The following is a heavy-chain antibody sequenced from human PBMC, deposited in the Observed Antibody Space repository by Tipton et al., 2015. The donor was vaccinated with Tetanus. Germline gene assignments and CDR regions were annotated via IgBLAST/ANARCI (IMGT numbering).Heavy chain of an antibody. CDR3: ARAGGGSWGNFDY. D-gene: IGHD6-13*01. CDR2: IYYSGST. CDR1: DDSIRGGGYY. V-gene: IGHV4-61*08. J-gene: IGHJ4*02. Sequence: LRLSCTVSDDSIRGGGYYWSWIRQHPGKGLEWIGYIYYSGSTNYNPSLKSRVTISVDTSKNQFSLKLSSVTAADTAVYYCARAGGGSWGNFDYWGQGTLVTVSS.